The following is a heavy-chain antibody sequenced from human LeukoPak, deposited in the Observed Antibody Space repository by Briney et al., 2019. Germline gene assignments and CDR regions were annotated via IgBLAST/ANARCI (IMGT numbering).Heavy chain of an antibody. CDR3: ATDEWYSGSQLDY. V-gene: IGHV1-24*01. CDR2: FDPEDGET. D-gene: IGHD1-26*01. Sequence: GASVKVSCTVSGYTLTELSMHWVRQAPGKGLEWMGGFDPEDGETIYAQKFQGRVTMTEDTSTDTAYMELSSLRSEDTAVYYCATDEWYSGSQLDYWGQGTLVTVSS. J-gene: IGHJ4*02. CDR1: GYTLTELS.